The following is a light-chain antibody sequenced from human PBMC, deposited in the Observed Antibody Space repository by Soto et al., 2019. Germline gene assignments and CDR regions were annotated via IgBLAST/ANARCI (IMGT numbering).Light chain of an antibody. J-gene: IGLJ2*01. V-gene: IGLV2-11*01. Sequence: QSVLTQPRSVSGSPGQSVTISCTRTSSDVGGYNYVSWYQQHPGKAPKLMIYDVSKRPSGVPDRFSGSKSGNTASLTISGLQAEDEADDSCCSYAGSYTGVFGGGTKLTVL. CDR3: CSYAGSYTGV. CDR1: SSDVGGYNY. CDR2: DVS.